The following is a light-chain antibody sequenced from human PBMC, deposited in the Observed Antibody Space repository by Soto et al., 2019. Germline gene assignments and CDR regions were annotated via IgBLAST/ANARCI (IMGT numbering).Light chain of an antibody. CDR1: QSVSSN. CDR3: QQRST. CDR2: GAS. J-gene: IGKJ2*01. V-gene: IGKV3-15*01. Sequence: EIVMTQSPATLSVSPGERATLSCRASQSVSSNLAWYQQKPGQAPRLLIYGASTRATGIPARFSGSGSGTDXTLTIXNLQSEDFAVYFCQQRSTFGQGTKLEIK.